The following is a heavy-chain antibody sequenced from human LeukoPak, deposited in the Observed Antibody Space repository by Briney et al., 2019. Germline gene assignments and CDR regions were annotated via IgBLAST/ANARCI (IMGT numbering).Heavy chain of an antibody. V-gene: IGHV5-51*01. J-gene: IGHJ4*02. CDR2: IYPGDSDT. CDR3: ARDSSKYLDC. CDR1: EYSFTSYW. D-gene: IGHD2-21*01. Sequence: GESLKISCKGSEYSFTSYWIGWVRHMPGKGLEWMGNIYPGDSDTRYSPSFQGQVTNSADQSISTASLQWTSLQASDTAIFYDARDSSKYLDCWGQGTIVTVSS.